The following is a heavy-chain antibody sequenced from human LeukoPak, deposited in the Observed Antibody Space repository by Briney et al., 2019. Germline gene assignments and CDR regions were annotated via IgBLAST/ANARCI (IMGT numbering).Heavy chain of an antibody. D-gene: IGHD5/OR15-5a*01. V-gene: IGHV3-23*01. CDR1: GLTFRSYA. Sequence: GGSLRLSCVASGLTFRSYAMNWVRQAPGKGLEWVSGITGSGGSTDYADSVNGRFTSSRDNSKNTLYLQMDSLRAEDTAVYYCAKAVSGFWYFDLWGRGSLVTVSS. CDR3: AKAVSGFWYFDL. J-gene: IGHJ2*01. CDR2: ITGSGGST.